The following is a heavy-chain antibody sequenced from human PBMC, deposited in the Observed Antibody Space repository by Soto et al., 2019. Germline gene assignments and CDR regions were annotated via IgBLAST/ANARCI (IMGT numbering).Heavy chain of an antibody. Sequence: VQLVESGGGLVQPGGSLRLSCAASGFTFSSYSMNWVRQAPGKGLEWMGGIIPIFGTANYAQKFQGRVTITADESTSTAYMELSSLRSEDTAVYYCASPMYYYYYYGMDVWGQGTTVTVSS. V-gene: IGHV1-69*01. J-gene: IGHJ6*02. D-gene: IGHD3-10*02. CDR3: ASPMYYYYYYGMDV. CDR1: GFTFSSYS. CDR2: IIPIFGTA.